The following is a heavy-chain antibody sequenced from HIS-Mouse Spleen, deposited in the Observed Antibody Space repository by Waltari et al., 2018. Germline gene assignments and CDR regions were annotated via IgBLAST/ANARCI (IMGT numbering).Heavy chain of an antibody. V-gene: IGHV4-59*01. J-gene: IGHJ4*02. CDR1: GGSISSYY. D-gene: IGHD3-3*01. CDR3: ARVGDYDFWSGYYDY. Sequence: QVQLQESGPGLVKPSETLSLTCTVSGGSISSYYWSWIWQPPGKGLEWIGYIYYSGSTNYNPSLKSRVTISVDTSKNQFSLKLSSVTAADTAVYYCARVGDYDFWSGYYDYWGQGTLVTVSS. CDR2: IYYSGST.